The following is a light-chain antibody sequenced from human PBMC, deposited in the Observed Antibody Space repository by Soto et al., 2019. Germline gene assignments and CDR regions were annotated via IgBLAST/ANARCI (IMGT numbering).Light chain of an antibody. Sequence: EIVLTQSPGTLSLSPGERATFSCRASQSVSSNYLAWYQQKPGQAPRLVIFDISNRATGIPDRFSGSGSGTDCTLTISSLEPEDFAVYYCQLYSRSPRQITFGQGTQREIK. CDR3: QLYSRSPRQIT. CDR1: QSVSSNY. CDR2: DIS. V-gene: IGKV3-20*01. J-gene: IGKJ5*01.